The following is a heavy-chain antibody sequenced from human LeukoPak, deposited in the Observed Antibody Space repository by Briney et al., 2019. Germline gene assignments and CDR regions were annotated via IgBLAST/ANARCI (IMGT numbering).Heavy chain of an antibody. CDR3: ATAPFYSSSWYYFDY. CDR2: FDPEDGET. Sequence: ASVKVSCKVSGYTFTELSMHWVRQAPGKGLEWMGGFDPEDGETIYAQKFQGRVTMTEDTSTDTAYMELSSLRSEDTAVYYCATAPFYSSSWYYFDYWGQGTLVTVSS. CDR1: GYTFTELS. D-gene: IGHD6-13*01. V-gene: IGHV1-24*01. J-gene: IGHJ4*02.